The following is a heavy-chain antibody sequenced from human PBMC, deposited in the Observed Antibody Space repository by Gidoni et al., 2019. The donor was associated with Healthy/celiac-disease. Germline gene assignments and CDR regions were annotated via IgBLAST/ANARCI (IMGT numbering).Heavy chain of an antibody. D-gene: IGHD4-17*01. Sequence: EVQLVESGGGLVQPGGSLRLSCAASGFTFSSYWMSWVRQAPGKGLEWVANIKQDGSEKYYVDSLKGRFTISRDNAKNSLYLQMNSLRAEDTAVYYCAREFGWGTVTTLYYFDYWGQGTLVTVSS. CDR2: IKQDGSEK. J-gene: IGHJ4*02. CDR3: AREFGWGTVTTLYYFDY. V-gene: IGHV3-7*05. CDR1: GFTFSSYW.